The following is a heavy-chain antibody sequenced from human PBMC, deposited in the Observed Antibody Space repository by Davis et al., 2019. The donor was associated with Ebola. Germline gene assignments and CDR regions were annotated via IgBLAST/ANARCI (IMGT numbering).Heavy chain of an antibody. CDR2: IYYSGNT. Sequence: SETLSLTCSVSGGSISPYYWSWIRQPPGKGLEWLGYIYYSGNTHYNPSLRSRVTMSVDTSKNQFSLKLSSVTAADTAVYYCVRVSTSPVGYFDYWGQGTQVTVSS. V-gene: IGHV4-59*01. J-gene: IGHJ4*02. CDR3: VRVSTSPVGYFDY. CDR1: GGSISPYY.